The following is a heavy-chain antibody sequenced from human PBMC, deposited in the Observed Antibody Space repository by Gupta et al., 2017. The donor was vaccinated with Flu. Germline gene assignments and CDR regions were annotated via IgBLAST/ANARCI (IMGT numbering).Heavy chain of an antibody. CDR2: ISSSGSTI. CDR1: GFTFSSYE. D-gene: IGHD3-10*01. V-gene: IGHV3-48*03. CDR3: ARVRSYYGSGSPLV. Sequence: EVQLVESGGGLVQPGGSLRLSCAASGFTFSSYEMNWVRQAPGKGLEWVSYISSSGSTIYYADSVKGRFTISRDNAKNSLYLQMNSLRAEDTAVYYCARVRSYYGSGSPLVWGQGTTVTVSS. J-gene: IGHJ6*02.